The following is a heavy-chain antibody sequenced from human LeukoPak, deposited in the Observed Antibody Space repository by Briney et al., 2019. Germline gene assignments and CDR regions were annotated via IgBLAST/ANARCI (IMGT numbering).Heavy chain of an antibody. CDR2: INPNSGGT. CDR1: GYTFTGFN. Sequence: ASVKVSCKASGYTFTGFNMHWVRQAPGQGLEWMGLINPNSGGTNYAQKFQGRVTMTRDTSITTACMELSGLTSDDTAVYYCAREGRLSYWGQGSLVTVSS. V-gene: IGHV1-2*02. J-gene: IGHJ4*02. CDR3: AREGRLSY. D-gene: IGHD2-21*02.